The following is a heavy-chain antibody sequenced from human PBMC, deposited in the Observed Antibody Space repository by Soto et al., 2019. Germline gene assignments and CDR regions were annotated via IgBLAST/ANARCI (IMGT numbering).Heavy chain of an antibody. CDR2: TSHDGQKS. V-gene: IGHV3-33*07. D-gene: IGHD2-15*01. CDR1: GFIFDLYG. Sequence: LRLSCAASGFIFDLYGMYWVRQSPGKGLEWVAVTSHDGQKSYFGDSVKGRFSISRDNSKNMVYLQMDSLRVEDTAVYYCARDRDYCSGTTCLLTYYMDVWGKGTTVTVSS. CDR3: ARDRDYCSGTTCLLTYYMDV. J-gene: IGHJ6*03.